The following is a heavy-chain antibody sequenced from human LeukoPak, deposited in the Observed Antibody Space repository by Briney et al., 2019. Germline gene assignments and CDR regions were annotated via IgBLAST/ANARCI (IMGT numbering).Heavy chain of an antibody. J-gene: IGHJ6*03. D-gene: IGHD2/OR15-2a*01. CDR2: INHSGST. Sequence: PSETLSLTCAVYGGSFSGYYWSWIRQPPGKGLEWIGEINHSGSTNYNPSLKSRVTISVDTSKNQFSLKLSSVTAADTAVYYRARATSFRHYYYYMDVWGKGTTVTVSS. CDR1: GGSFSGYY. V-gene: IGHV4-34*01. CDR3: ARATSFRHYYYYMDV.